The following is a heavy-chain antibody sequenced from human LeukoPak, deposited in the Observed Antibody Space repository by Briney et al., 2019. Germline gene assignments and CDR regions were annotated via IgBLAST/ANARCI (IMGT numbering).Heavy chain of an antibody. V-gene: IGHV3-66*01. J-gene: IGHJ5*02. CDR2: IYSGGST. D-gene: IGHD3-3*01. CDR3: ARDLTIFGVVNTP. Sequence: GSLRLSCAASGFTVSSNYMIWVRQAPGKGLEWVSVIYSGGSTYYADSVKGRFTISRDNSKNTLYLQMNSLRAEDTAVYYCARDLTIFGVVNTPWGQGTLVTVSS. CDR1: GFTVSSNY.